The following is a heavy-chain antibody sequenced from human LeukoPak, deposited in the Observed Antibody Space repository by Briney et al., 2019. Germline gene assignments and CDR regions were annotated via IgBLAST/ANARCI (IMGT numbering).Heavy chain of an antibody. J-gene: IGHJ4*02. CDR1: GFTFSSYG. Sequence: GGSLRLSCAASGFTFSSYGMHWVRQAPGKELEWVAVISYDGSNKYYADSVKGRFTISRDNSKNTLYLQMNSLRAEDTAVYYCAKDKDSSGYYFDFFDYWGQGTLVTVSS. V-gene: IGHV3-30*18. CDR3: AKDKDSSGYYFDFFDY. CDR2: ISYDGSNK. D-gene: IGHD3-22*01.